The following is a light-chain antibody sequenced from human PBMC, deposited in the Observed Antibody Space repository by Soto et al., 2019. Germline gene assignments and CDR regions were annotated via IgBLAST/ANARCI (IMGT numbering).Light chain of an antibody. J-gene: IGLJ2*01. CDR3: QSYDSSLSGYVV. Sequence: QSVLTQPPSVSGAPGQRVTISCTGSRSNVGAGSDVHWYQQLPGTAPKLLIYRNNNRPSGVPDRFSGSKSGTSASLAITGLQAEDEADYYCQSYDSSLSGYVVFGGGTKLTVL. V-gene: IGLV1-40*01. CDR2: RNN. CDR1: RSNVGAGSD.